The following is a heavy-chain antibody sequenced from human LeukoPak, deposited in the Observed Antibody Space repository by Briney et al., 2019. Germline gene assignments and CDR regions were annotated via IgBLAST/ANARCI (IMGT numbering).Heavy chain of an antibody. J-gene: IGHJ4*02. V-gene: IGHV3-30*02. CDR3: AKDPGVTMVRGVKGVYFDY. Sequence: GGSQRLSCAASGFTFSSYGMHWVRQAPGKGLEWVAFIRYDGSNKYYADSVKGRFTISRDNSKNTLYLQMNSLRAEDTAVYYSAKDPGVTMVRGVKGVYFDYWGQGTLVTVSS. CDR1: GFTFSSYG. D-gene: IGHD3-10*01. CDR2: IRYDGSNK.